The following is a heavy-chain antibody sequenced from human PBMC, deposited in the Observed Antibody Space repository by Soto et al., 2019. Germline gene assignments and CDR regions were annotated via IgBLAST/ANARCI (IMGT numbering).Heavy chain of an antibody. CDR2: INHSGST. CDR3: ARLRDSLRRRWFDP. V-gene: IGHV4-34*01. D-gene: IGHD5-12*01. Sequence: SETLSLTCAVYGGSFSGYYWTWIRQPPGTGLEWIGEINHSGSTNYNPSLKSRVTISVDTSKNQFSLKLSSVTAADTAVYYCARLRDSLRRRWFDPWGQGTLVTVSS. CDR1: GGSFSGYY. J-gene: IGHJ5*02.